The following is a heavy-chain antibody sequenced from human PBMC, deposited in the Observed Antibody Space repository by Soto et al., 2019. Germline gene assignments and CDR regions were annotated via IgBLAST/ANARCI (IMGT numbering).Heavy chain of an antibody. CDR1: GGSFSGYY. J-gene: IGHJ4*02. CDR2: FNHSGST. V-gene: IGHV4-34*01. CDR3: ARSMHYSDGSNYSPFDY. Sequence: PSETLSLTCAVYGGSFSGYYWSWIRQPPGKGLEWIGEFNHSGSTNYNPSLKSRVTISVDASKNQFSLKLSSLTAADTAVYYCARSMHYSDGSNYSPFDYWGQGTLVTVSS. D-gene: IGHD3-22*01.